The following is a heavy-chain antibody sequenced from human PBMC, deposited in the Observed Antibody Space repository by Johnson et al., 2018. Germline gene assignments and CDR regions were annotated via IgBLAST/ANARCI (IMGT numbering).Heavy chain of an antibody. V-gene: IGHV5-51*03. CDR3: AKTLVGDNAFDI. CDR1: GYTFTSYW. D-gene: IGHD1-26*01. Sequence: VQLVQSGAEVKKPGESLKISCKGSGYTFTSYWIGWVRQMPGKGLEWVGTIYPGDSDTRYSASFQGQVTISADKSNSTAYLQWSTLKASDTAMYHVAKTLVGDNAFDIWGQGTLVTVSS. CDR2: IYPGDSDT. J-gene: IGHJ3*02.